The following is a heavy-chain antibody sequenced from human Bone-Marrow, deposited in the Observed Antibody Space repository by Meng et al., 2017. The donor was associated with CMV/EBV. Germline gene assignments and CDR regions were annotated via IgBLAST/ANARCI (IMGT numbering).Heavy chain of an antibody. CDR2: INPSGGST. Sequence: VHLVQSGAEVKKPGASVKVSCKASGYSFTSYYIHWVRQAPGQGLEWMGIINPSGGSTSYAQKFQGRVTMTRDTSTSTVYMELSSLRSEDTAVYYCARAQENWKDYRNGGWFDPWGQGTLVTVSS. J-gene: IGHJ5*02. CDR3: ARAQENWKDYRNGGWFDP. D-gene: IGHD1-1*01. V-gene: IGHV1-46*01. CDR1: GYSFTSYY.